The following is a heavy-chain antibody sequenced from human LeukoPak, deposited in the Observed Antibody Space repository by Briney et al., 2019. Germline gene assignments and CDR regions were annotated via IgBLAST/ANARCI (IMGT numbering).Heavy chain of an antibody. Sequence: SVKVSCKASGGTFSSYAISWVRQAPGQGLEWMGGIIPIFGTANYAQKFQGRVTITADESTSTAYTELSSLRSEDTAVYYCARGRITIFWQALYYFDYWGQGTLVTVSS. CDR1: GGTFSSYA. J-gene: IGHJ4*02. CDR3: ARGRITIFWQALYYFDY. V-gene: IGHV1-69*13. CDR2: IIPIFGTA. D-gene: IGHD3-9*01.